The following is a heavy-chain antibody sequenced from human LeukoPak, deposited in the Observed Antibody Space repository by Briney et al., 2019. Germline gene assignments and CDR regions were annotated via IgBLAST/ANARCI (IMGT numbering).Heavy chain of an antibody. V-gene: IGHV1-46*01. Sequence: ASVKVSCKASGYTFTSYYMHWVRQATGQGLEWMGIINPSGGSTSYAQKFQGRVTMTRDMSTSTVYMELSSLRSEDTAVYYCARSYSSSRFIMDVWGKGTTVTVSS. J-gene: IGHJ6*04. CDR2: INPSGGST. CDR3: ARSYSSSRFIMDV. D-gene: IGHD6-13*01. CDR1: GYTFTSYY.